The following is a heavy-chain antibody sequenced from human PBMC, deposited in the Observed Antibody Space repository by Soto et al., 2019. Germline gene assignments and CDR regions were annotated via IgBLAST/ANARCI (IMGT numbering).Heavy chain of an antibody. D-gene: IGHD2-15*01. J-gene: IGHJ4*02. V-gene: IGHV4-30-4*01. Sequence: SETLSLTCTVSGGSISSGDYYWSWIRQPPGKGLEWIGYIYYSGSTYYNPSLKSRVTISVDTSKNQFSLKLSSVTAAYTAVYYCARDCSGGSCLDYWGQGTLVTVSS. CDR2: IYYSGST. CDR3: ARDCSGGSCLDY. CDR1: GGSISSGDYY.